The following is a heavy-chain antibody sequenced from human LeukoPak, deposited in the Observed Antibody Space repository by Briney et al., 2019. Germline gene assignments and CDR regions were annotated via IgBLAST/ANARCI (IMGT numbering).Heavy chain of an antibody. CDR3: AREELGYCSGGSCYGVDY. Sequence: PSETLSLTCAVYGGSFSGYYWSWIRQPPGKGLEWNGEINHSGSTNYNPSLKSRVTISVDTSKNQFSLKLSSVTAADTAVYYCAREELGYCSGGSCYGVDYWGQGTLVTVSS. CDR1: GGSFSGYY. CDR2: INHSGST. V-gene: IGHV4-34*01. D-gene: IGHD2-15*01. J-gene: IGHJ4*02.